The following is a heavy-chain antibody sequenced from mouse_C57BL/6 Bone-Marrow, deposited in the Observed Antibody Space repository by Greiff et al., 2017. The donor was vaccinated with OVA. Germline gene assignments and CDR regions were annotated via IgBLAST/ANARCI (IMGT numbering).Heavy chain of an antibody. CDR2: IWSDGST. CDR1: GFSFTSYG. J-gene: IGHJ4*01. D-gene: IGHD1-1*02. CDR3: ARHMEYYAMYY. Sequence: QVQLKESGPGLVAPSQSLSITCTVSGFSFTSYGVHWVRQPPGKGLEWLVVIWSDGSTTYNSALKSKLSISKDNSNSQVILKMNSLQTDNTAMYYCARHMEYYAMYYWGQGTSVTVSS. V-gene: IGHV2-6-1*01.